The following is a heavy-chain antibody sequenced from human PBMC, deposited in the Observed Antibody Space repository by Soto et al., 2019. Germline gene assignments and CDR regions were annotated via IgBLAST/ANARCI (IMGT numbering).Heavy chain of an antibody. Sequence: PGGSLRLSCAASGFTFSSYSMNWVRQAPGKGLGWVSYISSSSSTIYYADSVKGRFTISRDNAKNSLYLQMNSLRAEDTAVYYCARDPRNWKPEVVGFDYWGQGTLVTVSS. CDR3: ARDPRNWKPEVVGFDY. V-gene: IGHV3-48*01. CDR1: GFTFSSYS. J-gene: IGHJ4*02. CDR2: ISSSSSTI. D-gene: IGHD1-1*01.